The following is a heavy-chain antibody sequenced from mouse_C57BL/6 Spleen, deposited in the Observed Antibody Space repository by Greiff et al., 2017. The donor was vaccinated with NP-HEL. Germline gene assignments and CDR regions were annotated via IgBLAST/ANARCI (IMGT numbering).Heavy chain of an antibody. CDR1: GFTFSSYA. D-gene: IGHD1-1*01. V-gene: IGHV5-9-1*02. J-gene: IGHJ2*01. CDR2: ISSGGDYI. Sequence: EVKLVESGEGLVKPGGSLKLSCAASGFTFSSYAMSWVRQTPEKRLEWVAYISSGGDYIYYADTVKGRFTISRDNARNTLYLQMSSLKSEDTAMYYCTRGGGSSYFDYWGQGTTLTVSS. CDR3: TRGGGSSYFDY.